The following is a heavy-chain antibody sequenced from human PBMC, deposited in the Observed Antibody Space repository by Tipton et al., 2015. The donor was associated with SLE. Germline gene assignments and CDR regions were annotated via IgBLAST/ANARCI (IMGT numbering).Heavy chain of an antibody. CDR3: ARADSDIWES. D-gene: IGHD3-9*01. J-gene: IGHJ5*02. CDR2: IYFSGST. Sequence: LRLSCTVSGGSISHYYWSWIRQPPGKGLEWIGYIYFSGSTTYNPSLKSRVTISVDTSKNQFSLHLKSVTHDDTAIYYCARADSDIWESWGQGTLVTVSS. V-gene: IGHV4-59*12. CDR1: GGSISHYY.